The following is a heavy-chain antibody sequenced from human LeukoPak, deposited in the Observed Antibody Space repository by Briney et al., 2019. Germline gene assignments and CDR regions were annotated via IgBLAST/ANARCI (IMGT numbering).Heavy chain of an antibody. CDR2: ISPSGGST. V-gene: IGHV3-23*01. CDR1: GFTFSSYA. J-gene: IGHJ4*02. Sequence: GGSLRLSCAASGFTFSSYAMNWLRQAPGKGLEWVSAISPSGGSTYYADSVKGRFTISRDNSQLYLQMTSLRAEGTAVYYCAKGGGGNFPFDYWGQGTLVTVSS. CDR3: AKGGGGNFPFDY. D-gene: IGHD4-23*01.